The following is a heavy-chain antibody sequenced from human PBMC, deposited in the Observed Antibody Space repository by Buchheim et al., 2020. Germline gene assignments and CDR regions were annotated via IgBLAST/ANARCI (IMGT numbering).Heavy chain of an antibody. V-gene: IGHV3-74*02. CDR1: GFTFSDYW. CDR3: ARGPRNHYYDKSGLYHIDN. CDR2: LNYDGTTT. J-gene: IGHJ4*02. Sequence: EVQLVESGGGLVKPGGSLRLSCSASGFTFSDYWMHWVRQGPGKGLMWVSRLNYDGTTTNYADSVKGRFIMSRDNAKNTLYLQLDSLRPDDTAVYYCARGPRNHYYDKSGLYHIDNWGQGTL. D-gene: IGHD3-22*01.